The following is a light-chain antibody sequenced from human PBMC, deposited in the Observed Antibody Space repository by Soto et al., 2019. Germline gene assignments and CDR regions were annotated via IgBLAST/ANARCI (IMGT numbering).Light chain of an antibody. CDR2: DVS. CDR1: SSDVGGYNY. Sequence: QSVLTQPRSVSGSPGQSVTISCTGTSSDVGGYNYVSWYQQHPGKAPKLMIYDVSKRPSGVPDRFSGSKSGNTASLTISGLQAEDEADYYCCSYEGSYNLVFGGGTQLTVL. V-gene: IGLV2-11*01. J-gene: IGLJ3*02. CDR3: CSYEGSYNLV.